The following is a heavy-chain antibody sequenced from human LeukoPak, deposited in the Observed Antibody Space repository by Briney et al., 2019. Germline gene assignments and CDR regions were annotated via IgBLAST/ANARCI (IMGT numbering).Heavy chain of an antibody. J-gene: IGHJ4*02. CDR1: GGSISRGGYS. D-gene: IGHD3-22*01. CDR3: ARSDYYDSSGPGSLDY. V-gene: IGHV4-30-2*01. CDR2: IYHSGST. Sequence: SQTLSLTCAVSGGSISRGGYSWSWIRQPPGKGLEWIGYIYHSGSTYYNPSLKSRVTISVDRSKNQFSLKLSSVTAADTAVYYCARSDYYDSSGPGSLDYWGQGTLVTVSS.